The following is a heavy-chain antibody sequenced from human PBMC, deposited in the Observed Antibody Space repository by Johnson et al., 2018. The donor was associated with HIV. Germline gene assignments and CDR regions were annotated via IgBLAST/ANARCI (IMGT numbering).Heavy chain of an antibody. CDR3: ARAGASSGRPDAFDI. V-gene: IGHV3-23*04. D-gene: IGHD1-14*01. CDR1: GFTFSSYW. Sequence: VQLVESGGGLVQPGGSLRLSCAASGFTFSSYWMSWVRQAPGKGLEWVSGINWNGGSTYYADSVKGRFPISRDNSKNTLYLQMNSLRAEDTAVYYCARAGASSGRPDAFDIWGQGTMVTVSS. CDR2: INWNGGST. J-gene: IGHJ3*02.